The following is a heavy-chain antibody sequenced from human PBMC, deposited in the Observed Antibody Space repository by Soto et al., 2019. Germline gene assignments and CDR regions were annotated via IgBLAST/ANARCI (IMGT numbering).Heavy chain of an antibody. CDR3: ARAVAVPADLDY. CDR1: GYTFTSYD. J-gene: IGHJ4*02. D-gene: IGHD6-19*01. CDR2: INPDNGNT. Sequence: GASAKVSCKASGYTFTSYDINSLRQAPGQRFECLGWINPDNGNTKYVKKFQGRVTMTRDTSASTAYMELSSLRSEDTAVYYCARAVAVPADLDYWGQGTLVTGSS. V-gene: IGHV1-3*01.